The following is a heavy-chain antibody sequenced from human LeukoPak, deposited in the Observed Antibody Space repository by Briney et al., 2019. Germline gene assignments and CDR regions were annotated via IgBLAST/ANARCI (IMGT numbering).Heavy chain of an antibody. CDR3: AREVGSSWTYYCYYYGMDV. CDR1: GYTFTGYY. CDR2: INPNSGGT. J-gene: IGHJ6*02. D-gene: IGHD6-13*01. V-gene: IGHV1-2*02. Sequence: ASVKVSRKASGYTFTGYYMHWVRQAPGQGLEWMGWINPNSGGTNYAQKFQGRVTMTRDTSISTAYMELSRLRSDDTAVYYCAREVGSSWTYYCYYYGMDVWGQGTTVTVSS.